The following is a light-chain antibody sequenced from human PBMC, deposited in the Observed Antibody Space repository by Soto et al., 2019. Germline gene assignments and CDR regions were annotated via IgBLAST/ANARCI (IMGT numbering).Light chain of an antibody. V-gene: IGLV2-14*03. CDR1: SSDVGAYDY. Sequence: QSVLPQPASVSGSPGQSITVSCTGTSSDVGAYDYVSRYQHHPGKAPKLMIYDVSYRPSGVSNRFSGPKSGNTASLTISGLQAVDEADYYCSSYTNSSTLVFGTGTKVTVL. J-gene: IGLJ1*01. CDR2: DVS. CDR3: SSYTNSSTLV.